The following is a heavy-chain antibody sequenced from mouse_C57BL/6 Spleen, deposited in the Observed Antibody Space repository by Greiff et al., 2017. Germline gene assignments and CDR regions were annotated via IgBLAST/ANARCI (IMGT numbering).Heavy chain of an antibody. J-gene: IGHJ2*01. D-gene: IGHD2-1*01. CDR2: IYPGSGNT. CDR3: AREDGNYVGVY. V-gene: IGHV1-76*01. CDR1: GYTFTDYY. Sequence: QVQLQQSGAELVRPGASVKLSCKASGYTFTDYYINWVKQRPGQGLEWIARIYPGSGNTYYNEKFKGKATLTAEKSSSTAYMQLSSLTSEDSAVYFCAREDGNYVGVYWGQGTTLTVSS.